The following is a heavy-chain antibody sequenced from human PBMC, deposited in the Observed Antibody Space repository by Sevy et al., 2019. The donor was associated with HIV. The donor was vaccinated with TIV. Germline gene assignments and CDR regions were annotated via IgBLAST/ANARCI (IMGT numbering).Heavy chain of an antibody. J-gene: IGHJ6*02. V-gene: IGHV1-2*02. Sequence: ASVKVSCKASGYTFTGYYMHWVRQAPGQGLEWIGWINPNSGGTNYAQKFQGRVTMTRDTSISTAYMELSRLRSDDTAVYYCARVDHYYGSGNFYNDYYYGLDVWGLGTTVTVSS. D-gene: IGHD3-10*01. CDR1: GYTFTGYY. CDR3: ARVDHYYGSGNFYNDYYYGLDV. CDR2: INPNSGGT.